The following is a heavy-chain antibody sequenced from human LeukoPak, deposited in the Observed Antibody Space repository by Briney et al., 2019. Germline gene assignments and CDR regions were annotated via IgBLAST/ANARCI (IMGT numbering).Heavy chain of an antibody. CDR2: IYYSGST. CDR3: ARGQAGYYYDSSGFNAFDY. J-gene: IGHJ4*02. V-gene: IGHV4-59*01. Sequence: SETLSLTCTVSGGSISSYYWSWIRQPPGKGLEWIGYIYYSGSTNYNPSLKSRVTISVDTSKNQFSLKLSSVTAADTAVYYCARGQAGYYYDSSGFNAFDYWGQGTLVTVSS. CDR1: GGSISSYY. D-gene: IGHD3-22*01.